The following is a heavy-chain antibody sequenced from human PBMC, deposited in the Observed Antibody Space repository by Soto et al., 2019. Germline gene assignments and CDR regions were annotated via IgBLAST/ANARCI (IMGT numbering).Heavy chain of an antibody. Sequence: GASVKVSCKASGYTFTSYGISWVRQAPGQGLEWMGWISAYNGNTNYAQKLQGRVTMTTDTSTSTAYMELRSLRSDDTAVYYCARQGSSGYYLGRAFDYWGQGTLVTVSS. J-gene: IGHJ4*02. CDR1: GYTFTSYG. D-gene: IGHD3-22*01. CDR3: ARQGSSGYYLGRAFDY. CDR2: ISAYNGNT. V-gene: IGHV1-18*01.